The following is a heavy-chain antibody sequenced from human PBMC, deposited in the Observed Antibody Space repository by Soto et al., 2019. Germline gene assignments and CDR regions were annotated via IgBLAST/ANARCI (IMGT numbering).Heavy chain of an antibody. V-gene: IGHV1-3*05. D-gene: IGHD2-21*02. CDR1: GYTFTSYA. J-gene: IGHJ4*02. CDR3: ARAWVVVTAPDY. CDR2: IDAGNGNT. Sequence: QVQLVQSGGEEKKPGASVKVSCKASGYTFTSYAMHWVRQAPGQRLEWMGWIDAGNGNTKYSQKFQGRVTITRDTSASTAYMELSSLGSEDTAVYYCARAWVVVTAPDYWGQGTLVTVSS.